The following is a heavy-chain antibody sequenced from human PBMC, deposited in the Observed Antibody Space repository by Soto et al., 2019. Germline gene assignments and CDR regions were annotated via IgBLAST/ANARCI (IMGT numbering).Heavy chain of an antibody. CDR3: ARHPSDFWFDP. CDR1: GGSISSYY. Sequence: PSETLSLTCTVSGGSISSYYWSWIRQPPGKGLGWIGYIYYSGSTNYNPSLKSRVTISVDTSKNQFSLKLTSVTAADTAVYYCARHPSDFWFDPWGQGTLVTVSS. V-gene: IGHV4-59*08. CDR2: IYYSGST. J-gene: IGHJ5*02. D-gene: IGHD2-21*02.